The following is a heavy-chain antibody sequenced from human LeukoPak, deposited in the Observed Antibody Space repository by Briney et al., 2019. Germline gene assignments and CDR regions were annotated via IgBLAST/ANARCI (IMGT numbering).Heavy chain of an antibody. J-gene: IGHJ6*02. CDR2: INPNSGGT. CDR1: GYSFTGYF. CDR3: ARPRRASYYYYGMDV. V-gene: IGHV1-2*02. Sequence: ASVKVSCKASGYSFTGYFMHWVRPAPGQGLGWMGWINPNSGGTNYAQKLQGRVTMTRDTSISTAYMELSRLRSDDTAVYYCARPRRASYYYYGMDVWGQGTTVTVSS.